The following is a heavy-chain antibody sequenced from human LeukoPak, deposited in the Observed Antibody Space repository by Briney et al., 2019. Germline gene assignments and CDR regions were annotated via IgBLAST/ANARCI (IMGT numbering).Heavy chain of an antibody. Sequence: GGSLRLSCAASGFTFSSYGMPWVRQAPGKGLEWVAVIWYDGSNKYYADSVKGRFTISRDNSKNTLYLQMNSLRAEDTAVYYCARDGEQYYDFWSGSDGNWFDPWGQGTLVTVSS. V-gene: IGHV3-33*01. D-gene: IGHD3-3*01. CDR1: GFTFSSYG. J-gene: IGHJ5*02. CDR3: ARDGEQYYDFWSGSDGNWFDP. CDR2: IWYDGSNK.